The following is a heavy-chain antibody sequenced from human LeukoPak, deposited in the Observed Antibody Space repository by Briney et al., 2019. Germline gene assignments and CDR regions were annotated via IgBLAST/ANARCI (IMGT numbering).Heavy chain of an antibody. Sequence: PGGSLRLSCVASGFTFRTYWMNWFRRAPGKGLEWVGNINDDGREANYVDSVRGRFIISRGNAKDSLYLQMNSLRVDDTAVYYCAIDRLSYDWSDYRFHYWGQGAWVTVSS. CDR1: GFTFRTYW. CDR3: AIDRLSYDWSDYRFHY. D-gene: IGHD3-22*01. V-gene: IGHV3-7*01. J-gene: IGHJ4*01. CDR2: INDDGREA.